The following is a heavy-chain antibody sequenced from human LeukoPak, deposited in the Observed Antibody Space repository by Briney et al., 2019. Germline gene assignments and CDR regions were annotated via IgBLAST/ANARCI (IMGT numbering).Heavy chain of an antibody. V-gene: IGHV4-4*07. CDR3: AREVADYGGYYYYHYMDV. D-gene: IGHD4-23*01. J-gene: IGHJ6*03. Sequence: SETLSLTCTVSGGSISSYYWSWIRQPAGKGLEWIGRIYTSGSNNYNPSLKSRVTMSVDTSKNQFSLKLSSVTAADTAMYYCAREVADYGGYYYYHYMDVWGKGTTVAISS. CDR2: IYTSGSN. CDR1: GGSISSYY.